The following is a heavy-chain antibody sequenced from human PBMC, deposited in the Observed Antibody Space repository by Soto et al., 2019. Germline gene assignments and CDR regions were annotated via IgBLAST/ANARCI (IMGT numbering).Heavy chain of an antibody. Sequence: SETLSLTCAVYGGSFSGYYWSWIRQPPGKGLEWIGKINHSGSTNYNPSLKSRVTISVDTSKNKFYLKLSSVTAADTAVYYCARGWIVGATNGFDPWGQGTLVTVSS. CDR2: INHSGST. V-gene: IGHV4-34*01. CDR1: GGSFSGYY. CDR3: ARGWIVGATNGFDP. D-gene: IGHD1-26*01. J-gene: IGHJ5*02.